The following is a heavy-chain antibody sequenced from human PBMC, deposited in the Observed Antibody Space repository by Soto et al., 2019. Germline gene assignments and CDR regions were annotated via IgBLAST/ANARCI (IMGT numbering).Heavy chain of an antibody. CDR3: VKDLLGLVYCEWCHCCV. CDR1: GFSFRSFG. CDR2: ISYDGSNE. Sequence: QVQLVESGGGVVQTGRSLSLSCAAYGFSFRSFGMHWVRQAPGKGLEWVAVISYDGSNEFYAESVKGRFSISRDNSKNTVFLQMSILRAYDTAVCYCVKDLLGLVYCEWCHCCVLGQGTMFTVSS. D-gene: IGHD3-3*02. J-gene: IGHJ3*01. V-gene: IGHV3-30*18.